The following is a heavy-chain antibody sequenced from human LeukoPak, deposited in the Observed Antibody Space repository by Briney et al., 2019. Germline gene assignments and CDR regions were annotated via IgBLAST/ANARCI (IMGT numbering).Heavy chain of an antibody. CDR3: ARHTVMGSPLYY. J-gene: IGHJ4*02. CDR1: GGSISSSAYY. D-gene: IGHD5-18*01. V-gene: IGHV4-39*01. CDR2: RYYSGSA. Sequence: SETLSLTCTVSGGSISSSAYYWGWIRQPPGKGLEWIGSRYYSGSAYYNPSLKTRVTISVDSSKNQFSLKMSSVTAADTAVYYCARHTVMGSPLYYWGQGALVTVSS.